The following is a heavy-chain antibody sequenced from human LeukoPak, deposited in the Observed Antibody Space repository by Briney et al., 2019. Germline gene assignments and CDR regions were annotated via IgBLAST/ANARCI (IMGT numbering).Heavy chain of an antibody. CDR3: ARGRPEGSGWYRPYYYVDV. D-gene: IGHD6-19*01. CDR2: IRQDGSEK. CDR1: GFTFANYW. J-gene: IGHJ6*03. Sequence: GGSLRLSCAASGFTFANYWMSWVRQAPGKGLEWVANIRQDGSEKFYVDSVKGRFTISRDNDKSSLYLQMNSLRGEDTAVYYCARGRPEGSGWYRPYYYVDVWGKGTTVTVSS. V-gene: IGHV3-7*01.